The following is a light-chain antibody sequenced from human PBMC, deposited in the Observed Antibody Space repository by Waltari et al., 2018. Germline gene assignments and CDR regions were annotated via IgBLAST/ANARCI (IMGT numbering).Light chain of an antibody. CDR1: QSISKY. CDR2: GAS. J-gene: IGKJ1*01. Sequence: SLSPGERATLSCRASQSISKYLAWYQQKPGQAPRLLIYGASSRATGIPDRFSGSGSGTDFSLTISRLEPQDFAVYYCQHYVRLPATFGQGTKVEIK. CDR3: QHYVRLPAT. V-gene: IGKV3-20*01.